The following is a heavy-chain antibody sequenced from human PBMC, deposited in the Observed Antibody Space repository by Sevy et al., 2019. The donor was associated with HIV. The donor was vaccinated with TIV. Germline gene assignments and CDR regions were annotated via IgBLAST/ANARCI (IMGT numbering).Heavy chain of an antibody. D-gene: IGHD3-10*01. J-gene: IGHJ4*02. Sequence: GGSLRLSCAASGFTFNGYGMHWVRQAPGKGLEWVAVILYDGSNEYYADSVKGRFTISRDNSKNKVYLQMNRLRTEDTAVYYCAKGLHYGSGSYYGGTDYWGQGTLVTVSS. CDR2: ILYDGSNE. V-gene: IGHV3-30*18. CDR3: AKGLHYGSGSYYGGTDY. CDR1: GFTFNGYG.